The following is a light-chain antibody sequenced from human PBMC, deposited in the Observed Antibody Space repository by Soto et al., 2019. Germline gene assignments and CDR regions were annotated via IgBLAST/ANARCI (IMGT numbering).Light chain of an antibody. CDR2: AAS. CDR3: QQYWHWPRT. V-gene: IGKV3-15*01. CDR1: QSVSSN. Sequence: EIVLTQSPGTLSVSPGERATLSCRASQSVSSNLAWFQHKPGQAPRLLIFAASTRASGVPARFSGSGSGTDFILTITSLPSEDFAVYYCQQYWHWPRTFGQGTKVDIK. J-gene: IGKJ1*01.